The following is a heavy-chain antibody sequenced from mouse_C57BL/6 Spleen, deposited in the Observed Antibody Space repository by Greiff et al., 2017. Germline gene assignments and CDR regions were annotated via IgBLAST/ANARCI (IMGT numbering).Heavy chain of an antibody. V-gene: IGHV1-52*01. CDR1: GYTFTSYW. J-gene: IGHJ4*01. D-gene: IGHD3-2*02. CDR2: IDPSDSET. Sequence: QVQLQQSGAELVRPGSSVKLSCKASGYTFTSYWMHWVKQRPIQGLEWIGNIDPSDSETHYNQKFKDKATLTVDKSSSTAYMQLSSLTSEDSAVYYCARIMGGSSGYKDYAMDYWGQGTSVTVSS. CDR3: ARIMGGSSGYKDYAMDY.